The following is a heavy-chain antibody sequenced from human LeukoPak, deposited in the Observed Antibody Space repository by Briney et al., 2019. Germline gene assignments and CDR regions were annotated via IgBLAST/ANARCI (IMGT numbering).Heavy chain of an antibody. CDR3: ARIRSYYDSGYYPYYIDY. D-gene: IGHD3-22*01. CDR2: IYYSGST. V-gene: IGHV4-39*07. J-gene: IGHJ4*02. CDR1: GGSISSSSYY. Sequence: PSETLSLTCTVSGGSISSSSYYWGWIRQPPGKGLEWIGSIYYSGSTYYKASLKSRVTISIDTSKKQFSLTLSSVTAADTAVYYCARIRSYYDSGYYPYYIDYWGRESWSPSPQ.